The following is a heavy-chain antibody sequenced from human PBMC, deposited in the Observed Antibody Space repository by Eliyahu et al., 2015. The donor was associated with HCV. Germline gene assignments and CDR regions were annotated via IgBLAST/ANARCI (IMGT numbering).Heavy chain of an antibody. J-gene: IGHJ5*02. D-gene: IGHD6-13*01. Sequence: QVQLQESGPGLVKPSQTLSLTCTVSGGSINRGSYYWAWIRQPAGKELEFIGRIHTTGSTNYNPSLEGRVTISLDTSKNEFSLRLTSVTAADTAVYYCARGLAPSATIYFDPWGQGTLVTVSS. CDR1: GGSINRGSYY. V-gene: IGHV4-61*02. CDR3: ARGLAPSATIYFDP. CDR2: IHTTGST.